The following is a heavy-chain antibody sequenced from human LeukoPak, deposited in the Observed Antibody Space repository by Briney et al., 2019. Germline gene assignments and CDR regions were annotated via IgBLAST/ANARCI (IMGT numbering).Heavy chain of an antibody. J-gene: IGHJ3*02. CDR3: ARGGYPTDDAFDI. V-gene: IGHV1-69*05. D-gene: IGHD3-22*01. Sequence: SVKVSCKASGGTFSSYAISWVRQAPGQGLEWMGRIIPIFGTASYAQKFQGRVTITTDESTSTAYMELSSLRSEDTAVYYCARGGYPTDDAFDIWGQGTMVTVPS. CDR2: IIPIFGTA. CDR1: GGTFSSYA.